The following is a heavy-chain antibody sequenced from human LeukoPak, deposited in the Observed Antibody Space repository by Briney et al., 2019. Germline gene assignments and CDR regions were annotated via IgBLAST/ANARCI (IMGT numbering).Heavy chain of an antibody. Sequence: SETLSLTCTVSDGSISSSSYYWGWIRQPPGKGLEWIGSIYYSGSTYYNPSLKSRVTISVDTSKNQFSLKLSSVTAADTAVYYCARDLSSGITMIVVPYYFDYWGQGTLVTVSS. V-gene: IGHV4-39*02. CDR1: DGSISSSSYY. D-gene: IGHD3-22*01. CDR2: IYYSGST. CDR3: ARDLSSGITMIVVPYYFDY. J-gene: IGHJ4*02.